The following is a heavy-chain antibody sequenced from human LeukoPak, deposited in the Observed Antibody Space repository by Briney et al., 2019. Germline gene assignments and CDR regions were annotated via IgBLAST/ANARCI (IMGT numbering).Heavy chain of an antibody. CDR1: GFTFSDSG. J-gene: IGHJ4*02. CDR3: AVQPQASDY. V-gene: IGHV3-30*03. D-gene: IGHD5-18*01. Sequence: GGSLRLSCAASGFTFSDSGMHWVRQAPGKGLEWVAIISFDGSRRFYADSVRGRFTVSRDNSKNTLYLQMNSLRAEDTAVYYCAVQPQASDYWGQGTLVTVSS. CDR2: ISFDGSRR.